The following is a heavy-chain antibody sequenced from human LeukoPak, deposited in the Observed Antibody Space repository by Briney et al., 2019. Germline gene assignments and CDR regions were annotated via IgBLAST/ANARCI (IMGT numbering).Heavy chain of an antibody. CDR2: IVVGSGNT. Sequence: ASVKVSCKASGFTFTSSAMQWVRQARGQRLEWIGWIVVGSGNTNYAQKFQERVTITRDMSTSTAYMELSSLRSEDTAVCYCAALTYYYGSGTSRADYWGQGTLVTVSS. V-gene: IGHV1-58*02. CDR3: AALTYYYGSGTSRADY. D-gene: IGHD3-10*01. J-gene: IGHJ4*02. CDR1: GFTFTSSA.